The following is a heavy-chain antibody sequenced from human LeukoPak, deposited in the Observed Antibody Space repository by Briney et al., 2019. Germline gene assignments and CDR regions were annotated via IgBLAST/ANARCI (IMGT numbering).Heavy chain of an antibody. CDR2: INHSGST. D-gene: IGHD3-10*01. CDR3: ARGLPDYGSGSYFFY. J-gene: IGHJ4*02. V-gene: IGHV4-34*01. Sequence: SETLSLTCAVYGGSFSGYYWSWIRQPPGKGLEWTGEINHSGSTNYNPSLKSRVTISVDTSKNQFSLKLSSVTAADTAVYYCARGLPDYGSGSYFFYWGQGTLVTVSS. CDR1: GGSFSGYY.